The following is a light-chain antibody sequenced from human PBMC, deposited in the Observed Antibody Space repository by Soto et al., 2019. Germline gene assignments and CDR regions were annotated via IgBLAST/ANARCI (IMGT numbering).Light chain of an antibody. J-gene: IGLJ3*02. CDR1: SSDVGGYDF. Sequence: SVLTQPAPVSVSPGQSITISCTGTSSDVGGYDFVSWYQHHPGKAPRLIIYQVSNRPSGVSNRFSGSKPGNTASLTISGLQPEDEADYYCSSYISMIVRVFGGGTKVTVL. CDR2: QVS. V-gene: IGLV2-14*01. CDR3: SSYISMIVRV.